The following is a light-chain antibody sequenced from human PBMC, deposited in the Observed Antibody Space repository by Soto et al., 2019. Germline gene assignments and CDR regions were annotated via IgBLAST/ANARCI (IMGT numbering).Light chain of an antibody. Sequence: QSVLTQPASVSGSPGQSITISCTGTSSDVGSYNLVSWYQQHPGKAPKLMIYEGSKRPSGVSNRFSGSKSDNTASLTISGLQAEDEADYYCFSYAGNSNVVFGGGTKLTVL. V-gene: IGLV2-23*01. CDR3: FSYAGNSNVV. CDR2: EGS. J-gene: IGLJ2*01. CDR1: SSDVGSYNL.